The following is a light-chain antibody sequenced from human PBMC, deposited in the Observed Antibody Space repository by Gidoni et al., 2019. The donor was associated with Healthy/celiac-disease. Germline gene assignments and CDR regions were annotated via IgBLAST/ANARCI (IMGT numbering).Light chain of an antibody. J-gene: IGLJ1*01. CDR2: KDS. CDR3: QSADSSGTYPV. V-gene: IGLV3-25*03. CDR1: ALPKQY. Sequence: SYELTQPPSVSVSPGQTARITCSGDALPKQYAYWYQQKPGQAPVLVIYKDSDRPSGIPERFSGSSSGTTVTLTISGVQAEDEADYYCQSADSSGTYPVFGTGTKVTVL.